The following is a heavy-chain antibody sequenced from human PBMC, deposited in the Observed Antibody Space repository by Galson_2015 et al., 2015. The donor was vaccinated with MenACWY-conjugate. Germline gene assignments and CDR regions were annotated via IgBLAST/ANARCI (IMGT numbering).Heavy chain of an antibody. Sequence: SETLSLTCTVTGGSISSSSYYWGWIRQPPGKGLEWIGSIYYSGSTYYNPSLKSRVTISVDTSKNQFSLKLSSVTAADTAVYYCAREGTKSSRDYWGQGTLVTVSS. CDR3: AREGTKSSRDY. CDR2: IYYSGST. J-gene: IGHJ4*02. D-gene: IGHD2-8*01. CDR1: GGSISSSSYY. V-gene: IGHV4-39*07.